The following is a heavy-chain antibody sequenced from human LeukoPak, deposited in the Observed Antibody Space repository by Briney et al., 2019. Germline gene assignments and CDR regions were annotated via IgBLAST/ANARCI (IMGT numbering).Heavy chain of an antibody. V-gene: IGHV3-48*03. CDR2: ISGSGGTM. Sequence: SGSSLRLSCAASGCTFSSYEVNWVRQAPGKGLSLVSYISGSGGTMYFADSVKGRFTISKENVKNSQYLPMNSLRTEDTAVYYCAKVGPAVGYYYYMDVWGKGTTVTVS. CDR1: GCTFSSYE. J-gene: IGHJ6*03. D-gene: IGHD4-23*01. CDR3: AKVGPAVGYYYYMDV.